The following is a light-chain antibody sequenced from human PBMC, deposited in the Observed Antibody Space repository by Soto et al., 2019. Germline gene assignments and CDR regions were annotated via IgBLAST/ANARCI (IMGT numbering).Light chain of an antibody. CDR1: QSVSSN. Sequence: EIVMTQSPATLSVSPGERATLSCRASQSVSSNLAWYQQKPGQAPRRLIYGASTRATGIPVRFSGSGSGTEFTLTISSLQSEDFAVYYCHQYNNWPPWTFGQRTKVEI. CDR3: HQYNNWPPWT. V-gene: IGKV3-15*01. J-gene: IGKJ1*01. CDR2: GAS.